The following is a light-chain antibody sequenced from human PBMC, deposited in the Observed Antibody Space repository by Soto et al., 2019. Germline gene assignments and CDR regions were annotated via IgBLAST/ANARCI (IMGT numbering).Light chain of an antibody. Sequence: DIQVTQSPSTLSSSVGDRVTITCGASQSISSWLAWYQQKPGKAPKLLIYDASSLESGVPSRFRGSGSGTDFTLTISSLQTEDFATYYCQQANSFPPTFGQGTRLEIK. CDR3: QQANSFPPT. V-gene: IGKV1-5*01. CDR2: DAS. J-gene: IGKJ5*01. CDR1: QSISSW.